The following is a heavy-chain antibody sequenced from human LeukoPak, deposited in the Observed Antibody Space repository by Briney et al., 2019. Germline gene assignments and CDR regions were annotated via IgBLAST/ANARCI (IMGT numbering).Heavy chain of an antibody. D-gene: IGHD6-6*01. CDR1: GFNLNSYA. Sequence: GGSLRLSCAVSGFNLNSYATHWVRQAPGKGLEWVAVIRHDETNSFYAGSVQGRFTISRDTSKKLLYLQMNSLRVEDTAVYYYAKEYTPSSPLGELDSWGQGTLVTVSS. CDR2: IRHDETNS. V-gene: IGHV3-30*02. J-gene: IGHJ4*02. CDR3: AKEYTPSSPLGELDS.